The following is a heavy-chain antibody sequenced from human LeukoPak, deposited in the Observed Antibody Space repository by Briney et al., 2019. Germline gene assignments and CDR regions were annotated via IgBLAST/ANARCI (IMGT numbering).Heavy chain of an antibody. D-gene: IGHD3-9*01. CDR1: GGSISSYY. V-gene: IGHV4-59*08. CDR2: IYYSGST. CDR3: ARGDDILTGYRSVTFDY. Sequence: SETLSLTCTVSGGSISSYYWSWIRQPPGKGLEWIGYIYYSGSTNHNPSLKSRVTISVDTSKNQFSLKLSSVTAADTAVYYCARGDDILTGYRSVTFDYWGQGTLVTVSS. J-gene: IGHJ4*02.